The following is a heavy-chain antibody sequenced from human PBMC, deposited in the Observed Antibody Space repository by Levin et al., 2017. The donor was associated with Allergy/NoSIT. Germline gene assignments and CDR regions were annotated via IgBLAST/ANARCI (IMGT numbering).Heavy chain of an antibody. CDR2: INSDGSST. D-gene: IGHD1-26*01. Sequence: GGSLRLSCSASGFTFSSYWMHWVRQAPGKGLVWVSRINSDGSSTTYADSVKGRFTISRDNAKNTLYLQMNSLRAEDTAVYYCARDTSLGWFDPWGQGTLVIVSS. CDR3: ARDTSLGWFDP. CDR1: GFTFSSYW. J-gene: IGHJ5*02. V-gene: IGHV3-74*01.